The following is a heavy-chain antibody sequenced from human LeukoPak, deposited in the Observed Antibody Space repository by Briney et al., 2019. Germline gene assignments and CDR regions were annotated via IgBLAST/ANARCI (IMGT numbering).Heavy chain of an antibody. CDR2: SSGSGGST. CDR1: GFTFSSYA. Sequence: GGSLRLSCAASGFTFSSYAMSWVRQAPGKGLEWVSASSGSGGSTYYADSVKGRFTISRDNSKNTLYLQMNSLRAEDTAVYYCAKDQPQLIRHTLDYWGQGTLVTVSS. CDR3: AKDQPQLIRHTLDY. V-gene: IGHV3-23*01. D-gene: IGHD2-2*02. J-gene: IGHJ4*02.